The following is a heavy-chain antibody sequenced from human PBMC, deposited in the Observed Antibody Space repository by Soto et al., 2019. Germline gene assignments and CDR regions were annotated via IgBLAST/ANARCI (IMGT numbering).Heavy chain of an antibody. V-gene: IGHV1-18*01. CDR1: GYTFTSYG. J-gene: IGHJ2*01. D-gene: IGHD3-3*01. Sequence: ASVKVSCKASGYTFTSYGISWVRQAPGQGLEWMGWISAYNGNTNYAQKLQGRVTMTTDTSTSTAYMEFRILSSDDTAVYYCARTYYDFWSGYYTGWYFDLWG. CDR2: ISAYNGNT. CDR3: ARTYYDFWSGYYTGWYFDL.